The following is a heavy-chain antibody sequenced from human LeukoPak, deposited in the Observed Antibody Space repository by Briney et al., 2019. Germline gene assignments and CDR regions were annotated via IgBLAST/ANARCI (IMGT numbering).Heavy chain of an antibody. V-gene: IGHV5-51*01. CDR2: IYPGDSDT. CDR1: GYTFTSYW. D-gene: IGHD5-12*01. Sequence: GGSLKISCKGSGYTFTSYWIGWVRQMPGKGLGWMGIIYPGDSDTRYSPSFQGQVTISADKSISTAYLQWSSLKASDTAMYYCARSPYSGYDTWFDPWGQGTLVTVSS. CDR3: ARSPYSGYDTWFDP. J-gene: IGHJ5*02.